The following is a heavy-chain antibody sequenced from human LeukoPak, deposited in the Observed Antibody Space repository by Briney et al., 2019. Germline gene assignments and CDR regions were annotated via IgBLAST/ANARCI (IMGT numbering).Heavy chain of an antibody. CDR3: ARTYMTSARFDP. CDR2: IYYSGST. CDR1: GGSISSGGYY. J-gene: IGHJ5*02. Sequence: SETLSLTCTVSGGSISSGGYYWSWIRQHPGKSLEWIGYIYYSGSTYYNPSLKSRVTISVDTSKNQFSLKLSSVTAADTAVYYCARTYMTSARFDPWGPGTLVTVSS. V-gene: IGHV4-31*03. D-gene: IGHD2-21*02.